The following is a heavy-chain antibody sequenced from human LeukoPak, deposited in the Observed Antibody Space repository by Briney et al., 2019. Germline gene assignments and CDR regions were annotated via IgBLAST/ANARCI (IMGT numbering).Heavy chain of an antibody. D-gene: IGHD2-2*01. V-gene: IGHV3-7*03. CDR3: AKEGYIVVVPIDY. CDR1: GFTFSSYW. CDR2: IKQDGSEK. J-gene: IGHJ4*02. Sequence: GGSLRLSCAASGFTFSSYWMSWVRQAPGKGLEWVANIKQDGSEKYYVDSVKGRFTISRDNAKNSLYLQMNSLRAEDTAVYYCAKEGYIVVVPIDYWGQGTLVTVSS.